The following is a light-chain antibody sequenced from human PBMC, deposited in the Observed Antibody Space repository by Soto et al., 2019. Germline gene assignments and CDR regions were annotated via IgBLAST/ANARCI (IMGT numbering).Light chain of an antibody. V-gene: IGLV4-60*02. J-gene: IGLJ2*01. Sequence: QLVLTQSSSASASLGSSVKLTCTLSSGHRTNIIAWHQQQPGKAPRFLMKLEGSGTYNKGSGVPDRFSGSSSGADRYLTISSLQFEDEADYYCETWDINTRVFGGGPQLTVL. CDR2: LEGSGTY. CDR1: SGHRTNI. CDR3: ETWDINTRV.